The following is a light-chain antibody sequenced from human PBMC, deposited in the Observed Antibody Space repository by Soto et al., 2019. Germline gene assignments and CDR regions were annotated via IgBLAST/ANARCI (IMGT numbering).Light chain of an antibody. J-gene: IGKJ3*01. V-gene: IGKV3-20*01. CDR3: QQYGSSPFT. Sequence: EIVLTQSPGTLSLSPGERATLSCRASQSVNSYLAWYQQKSGQAPRLLIHGASSRATGIPERFSGSGSGTDFTLTISRLEPEDSAVYYCQQYGSSPFTFGPGTKVEIK. CDR2: GAS. CDR1: QSVNSY.